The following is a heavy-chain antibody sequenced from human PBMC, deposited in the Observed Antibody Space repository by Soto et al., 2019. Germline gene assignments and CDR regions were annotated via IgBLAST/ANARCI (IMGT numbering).Heavy chain of an antibody. CDR3: ARSGRDDTAWSDDAFDI. J-gene: IGHJ3*02. V-gene: IGHV3-72*01. CDR1: GFTFSDHY. Sequence: EVQLVESGGDLVQPGGSLRLSCAASGFTFSDHYMDWVRQAPGKGLEWVGRIRNKAKSYTTEYAASVKGRFTISGDDSKNTLHLQMNSLKTEETAMYFCARSGRDDTAWSDDAFDIWGQGTVVTVSS. D-gene: IGHD3-10*01. CDR2: IRNKAKSYTT.